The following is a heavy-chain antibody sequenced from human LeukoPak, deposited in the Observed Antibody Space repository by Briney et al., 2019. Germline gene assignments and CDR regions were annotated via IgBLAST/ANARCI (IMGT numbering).Heavy chain of an antibody. J-gene: IGHJ4*02. CDR1: GFTFSNYW. D-gene: IGHD1-26*01. CDR3: AGGRGSYGLWDS. V-gene: IGHV3-74*01. CDR2: INGDGSTT. Sequence: GGSLRLSCAASGFTFSNYWMHWVRQAPGKGLVWVSRINGDGSTTNYADSVKGRFTISRDNAKNTLFLQMNSLRAEDTAVNYCAGGRGSYGLWDSWGQGTLVTVSS.